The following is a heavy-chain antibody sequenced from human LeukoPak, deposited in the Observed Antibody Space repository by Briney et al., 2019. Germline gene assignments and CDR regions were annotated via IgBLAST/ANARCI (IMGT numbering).Heavy chain of an antibody. CDR1: GFTFSSYS. CDR3: ARRNAINWFDP. V-gene: IGHV3-48*01. J-gene: IGHJ5*02. Sequence: GGSLRLSCAASGFTFSSYSMNWVRQAPGKGLEWVSYISSSSSTIYYADSVKGRFTISRDNAKNSLYLQMNSLRAEDTAVYYCARRNAINWFDPWGQGTLVTVSS. CDR2: ISSSSSTI. D-gene: IGHD2-2*01.